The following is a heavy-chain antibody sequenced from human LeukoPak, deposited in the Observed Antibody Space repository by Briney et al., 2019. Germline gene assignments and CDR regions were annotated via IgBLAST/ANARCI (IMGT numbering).Heavy chain of an antibody. CDR2: ISYDGSNK. V-gene: IGHV3-30-3*01. CDR3: ATYSSGNGREFQH. CDR1: GFTFSSYA. J-gene: IGHJ1*01. Sequence: GRSLRLSCAASGFTFSSYAMHWVRQAPGKGLEWVTVISYDGSNKYYADSVKGRFTISRDNAKNSVYLQMNSLRAEDTAVYYCATYSSGNGREFQHWGQGTLVTVSS. D-gene: IGHD3-22*01.